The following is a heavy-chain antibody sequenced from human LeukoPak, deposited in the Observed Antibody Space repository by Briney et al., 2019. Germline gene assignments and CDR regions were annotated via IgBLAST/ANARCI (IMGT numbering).Heavy chain of an antibody. J-gene: IGHJ4*02. Sequence: GGSLRLSCAASGFTFSSYSMHWVRQAPGKGLEWVSSIRSSGSYINYADSVKGRFTISRDNAKNSLYLQMNSLRAEDTAVYYCARGATYAYYFDLWGQGTLVTVSS. D-gene: IGHD1-26*01. CDR2: IRSSGSYI. CDR3: ARGATYAYYFDL. V-gene: IGHV3-21*01. CDR1: GFTFSSYS.